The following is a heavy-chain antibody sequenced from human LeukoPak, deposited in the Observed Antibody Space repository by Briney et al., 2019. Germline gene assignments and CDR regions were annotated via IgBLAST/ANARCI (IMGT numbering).Heavy chain of an antibody. D-gene: IGHD6-13*01. CDR3: ARDRGTAASFTNYKYYYMDV. CDR2: ILPIFGTA. CDR1: GGTFSSHA. V-gene: IGHV1-69*13. J-gene: IGHJ6*03. Sequence: GASVKVSCKASGGTFSSHAISWVRQAPGQGLEWMGGILPIFGTATYAQKFQDRVTFTADESTNTAYVDLSSLRSEDTAVYYCARDRGTAASFTNYKYYYMDVWGKGTTVTVSS.